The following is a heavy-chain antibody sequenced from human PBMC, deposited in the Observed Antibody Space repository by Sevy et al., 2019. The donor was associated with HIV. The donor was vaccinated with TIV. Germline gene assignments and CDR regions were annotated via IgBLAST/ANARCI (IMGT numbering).Heavy chain of an antibody. D-gene: IGHD6-19*01. CDR2: ISNSGANT. CDR1: EFTFTNYG. CDR3: AKEWTLLSDWYGEFDY. Sequence: GGSLRLSCAASEFTFTNYGMHWVRQAPGKGLEWVSGISNSGANTYYADSVRSRFTVSRDNSKNTVYLQLNSLRAEDTAIYYCAKEWTLLSDWYGEFDYWGQGTLVTVSS. J-gene: IGHJ4*02. V-gene: IGHV3-23*01.